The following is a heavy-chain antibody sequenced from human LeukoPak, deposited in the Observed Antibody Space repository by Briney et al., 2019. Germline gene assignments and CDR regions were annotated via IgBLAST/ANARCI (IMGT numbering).Heavy chain of an antibody. V-gene: IGHV3-23*01. CDR2: ISGSGGST. CDR1: GFTFSSYA. CDR3: AKDWRGYSGRYFDY. Sequence: GSLRLSCAASGFTFSSYAMSWVRQAPGKGLEWVSAISGSGGSTYYADSVKGRFTISRDNSKNSLYLQMNSLRAEDTAVYYCAKDWRGYSGRYFDYWGQGTLVTVSS. D-gene: IGHD3-3*01. J-gene: IGHJ4*02.